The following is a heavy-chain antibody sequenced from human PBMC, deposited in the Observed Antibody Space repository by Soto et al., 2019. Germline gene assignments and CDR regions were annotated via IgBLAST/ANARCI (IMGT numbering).Heavy chain of an antibody. D-gene: IGHD1-1*01. CDR3: ASIAGTGTTHFDF. CDR2: IYYSGNT. V-gene: IGHV4-39*01. J-gene: IGHJ4*02. Sequence: SETLSLTCPFSGGSIGSSSYYWGWIRQSPGKGLEWIGNIYYSGNTFYNPSLKSRVTISVDASKNQFYLHLSSVTAADTAIFYCASIAGTGTTHFDFWGQGPLVTVS. CDR1: GGSIGSSSYY.